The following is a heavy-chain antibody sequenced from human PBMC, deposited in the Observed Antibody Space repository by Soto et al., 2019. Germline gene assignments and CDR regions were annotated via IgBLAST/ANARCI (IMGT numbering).Heavy chain of an antibody. CDR1: GGSLITGGYS. CDR3: ARPFYDWGGGFDI. V-gene: IGHV4-30-2*01. D-gene: IGHD3-16*01. Sequence: QLQLQESGSGLVKPSQTLSLTCAVSGGSLITGGYSWSWIRQPPGKGLEWIGYIYRSGSTYYNPSLKSRVTISVDRSKNQFSLKLTSVTAADTAVYYCARPFYDWGGGFDIWGQGTVVTVSS. CDR2: IYRSGST. J-gene: IGHJ3*02.